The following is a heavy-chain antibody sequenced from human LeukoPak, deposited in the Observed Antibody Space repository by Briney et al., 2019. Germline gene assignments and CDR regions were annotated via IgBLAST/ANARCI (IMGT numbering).Heavy chain of an antibody. CDR1: GGSISSYY. CDR2: IYSSGST. Sequence: SDTLSLTCIVSGGSISSYYWNWIRQPPGKGLEGMGYIYSSGSTNYNSSLKSRVTISVDTFKNQFSLKLSCVTVAHTPVFSCASHSGSYFDYWGQGTLVTVSS. D-gene: IGHD1-26*01. CDR3: ASHSGSYFDY. J-gene: IGHJ4*02. V-gene: IGHV4-59*07.